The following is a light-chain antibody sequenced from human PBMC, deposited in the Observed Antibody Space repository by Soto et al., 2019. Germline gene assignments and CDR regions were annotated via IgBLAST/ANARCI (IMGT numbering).Light chain of an antibody. CDR2: DVS. Sequence: QSVLTQPLSVSGSPGQSVTISCTGTSSDVGGYNYVSWYQQHPGKAPKLMIYDVSKRPSGVPDRFSGSKSGNTASLTISGLQAGDEADYYCCSYAGSYTLVFGGGTKVTVL. CDR3: CSYAGSYTLV. CDR1: SSDVGGYNY. V-gene: IGLV2-11*01. J-gene: IGLJ2*01.